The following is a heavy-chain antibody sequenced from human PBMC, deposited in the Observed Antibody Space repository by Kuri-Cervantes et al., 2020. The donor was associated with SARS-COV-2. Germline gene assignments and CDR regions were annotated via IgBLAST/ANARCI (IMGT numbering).Heavy chain of an antibody. CDR3: AVSRGSGRTPPGY. D-gene: IGHD3-10*01. CDR1: GFTFSSYS. Sequence: GSLRLSCAASGFTFSSYSMNWVRQAPGKGLEWVSYISSSSTIYYADSVKGRFTISRDNAKNSLYLQMNSLRAEDTAVYYCAVSRGSGRTPPGYWGQGTLVTVSS. V-gene: IGHV3-48*01. J-gene: IGHJ4*02. CDR2: ISSSSTI.